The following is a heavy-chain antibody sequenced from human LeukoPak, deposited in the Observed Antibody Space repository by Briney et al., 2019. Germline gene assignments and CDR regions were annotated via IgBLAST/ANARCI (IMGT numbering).Heavy chain of an antibody. CDR2: ISSSSSYI. CDR3: ARDQSAYYYYYMDV. D-gene: IGHD2-15*01. V-gene: IGHV3-21*01. J-gene: IGHJ6*03. CDR1: GFTFSSYS. Sequence: GGSLRLSCAASGFTFSSYSMNWVRQAPGKGLEWVSSISSSSSYIYYADSVKGRFTISRDNAKNSLYLQMNSLRAEDTAVYYCARDQSAYYYYYMDVWGKGTTVTVSS.